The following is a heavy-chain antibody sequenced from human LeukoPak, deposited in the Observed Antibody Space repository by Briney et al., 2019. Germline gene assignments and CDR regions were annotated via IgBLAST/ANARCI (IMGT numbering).Heavy chain of an antibody. CDR2: IYYSGST. CDR3: ARHSKYYYDSSGSYVGYFQH. D-gene: IGHD3-22*01. CDR1: GGSISVYY. J-gene: IGHJ1*01. Sequence: SETLSLTCTVSGGSISVYYWSWIRQPPGKGLEWIGYIYYSGSTNYNPSLKSRVTISVDTSKNQFSLKLCSVTAADTAVYYCARHSKYYYDSSGSYVGYFQHWGQGTLVTVSS. V-gene: IGHV4-59*08.